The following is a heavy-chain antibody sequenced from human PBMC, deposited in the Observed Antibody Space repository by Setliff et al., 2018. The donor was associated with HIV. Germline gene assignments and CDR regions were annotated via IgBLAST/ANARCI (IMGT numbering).Heavy chain of an antibody. V-gene: IGHV3-7*01. CDR2: IKPDGSEK. CDR1: GFTFSNYW. J-gene: IGHJ4*02. D-gene: IGHD1-1*01. Sequence: PGESLKISCVGAGFTFSNYWMSWVRQAPGKGLEWVANIKPDGSEKNYADSVKGRFTISRDNSKNTLFLQLNTLRPEDTAVYYCASARIPTGGTSTSLDYWGQGALVTVSS. CDR3: ASARIPTGGTSTSLDY.